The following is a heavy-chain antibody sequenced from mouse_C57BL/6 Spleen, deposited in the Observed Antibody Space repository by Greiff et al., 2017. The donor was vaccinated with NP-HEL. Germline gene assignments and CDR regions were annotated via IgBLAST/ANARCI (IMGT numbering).Heavy chain of an antibody. CDR2: ISDGGSYT. CDR1: GFTFSSYA. D-gene: IGHD1-1*02. J-gene: IGHJ2*01. CDR3: ARDRGYYFDY. V-gene: IGHV5-4*01. Sequence: DVMLVESGGGLVKPGGSLKLSCAASGFTFSSYAMSWVRQTPEKRLEWVATISDGGSYTYYPDNVKGRFTISRDNAKNNLYLQMSHLKSEDTAMYYCARDRGYYFDYWGQGTTLTVSS.